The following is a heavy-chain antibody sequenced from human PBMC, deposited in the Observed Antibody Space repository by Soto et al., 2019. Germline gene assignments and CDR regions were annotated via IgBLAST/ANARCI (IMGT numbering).Heavy chain of an antibody. CDR3: ARQNADYSYAFDI. J-gene: IGHJ3*02. Sequence: GGSLRLSCAASWFLFSRYWMTCVRQAPGKGLEWVANIKQDGSEKYYVDSVKGRFTISRDNAKNSLYVQMNSLRAEDTAVYYCARQNADYSYAFDIWGQGTMVTVSS. CDR1: WFLFSRYW. CDR2: IKQDGSEK. D-gene: IGHD4-17*01. V-gene: IGHV3-7*01.